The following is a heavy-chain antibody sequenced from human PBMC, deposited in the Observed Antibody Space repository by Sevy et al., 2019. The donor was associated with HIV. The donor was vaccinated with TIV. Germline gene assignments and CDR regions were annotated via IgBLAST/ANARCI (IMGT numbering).Heavy chain of an antibody. CDR3: ARERSGTGIRYYYYYGMDV. J-gene: IGHJ6*02. V-gene: IGHV3-7*01. D-gene: IGHD3-3*01. Sequence: GGSLRLSCAASRFTFSSYWMSWVRQAPGKGLEWVANIKQDGSEKYYVDSVKGRFTISRDNAKNSLYLQMNSLRAEDTAVYYCARERSGTGIRYYYYYGMDVWGQGTTVTVSS. CDR2: IKQDGSEK. CDR1: RFTFSSYW.